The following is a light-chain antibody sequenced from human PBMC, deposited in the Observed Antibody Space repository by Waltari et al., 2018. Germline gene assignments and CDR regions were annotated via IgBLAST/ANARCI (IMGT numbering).Light chain of an antibody. J-gene: IGKJ4*01. CDR2: DAS. CDR1: ESIASH. Sequence: EIVLTQSPATLSLSPGQRATLSYRASESIASHLAWFRQKPGRPPRLLIYDASTRATGIPVRVSGSGFGTDFTLTISSLEPEDFAVYFCQQGSMWPLTFGGGTKV. CDR3: QQGSMWPLT. V-gene: IGKV3-11*01.